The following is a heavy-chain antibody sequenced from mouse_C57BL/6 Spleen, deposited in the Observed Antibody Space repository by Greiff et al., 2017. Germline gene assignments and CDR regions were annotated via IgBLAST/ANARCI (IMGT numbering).Heavy chain of an antibody. CDR3: ARTVSTTVVDGYFDY. Sequence: VQLQQSGAELARPGASVKLSCKASGYTFTSYGISWVKQRTGQGLEWIGEIYPRSGNTYYNEKFKGKATLTADKSSSTAYMELRSLTSEDSAVYFCARTVSTTVVDGYFDYWGQGTTLTVSS. V-gene: IGHV1-81*01. J-gene: IGHJ2*01. CDR2: IYPRSGNT. CDR1: GYTFTSYG. D-gene: IGHD1-1*01.